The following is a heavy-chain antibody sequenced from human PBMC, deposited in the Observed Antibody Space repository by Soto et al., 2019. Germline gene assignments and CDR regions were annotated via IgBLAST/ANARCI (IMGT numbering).Heavy chain of an antibody. CDR3: AKDPNCDYVGGLDM. CDR1: GFTFNIYV. J-gene: IGHJ3*02. CDR2: ISASGGRT. V-gene: IGHV3-23*01. Sequence: EVQLLVSGGGLVQPGGSLRLSCVGSGFTFNIYVMSWVRQAPGKGLEFVSGISASGGRTYYADSVRGRFTISRDNSKNTVFLQMSGLRADDTAQYYCAKDPNCDYVGGLDMCGQGTMVTVSS. D-gene: IGHD4-17*01.